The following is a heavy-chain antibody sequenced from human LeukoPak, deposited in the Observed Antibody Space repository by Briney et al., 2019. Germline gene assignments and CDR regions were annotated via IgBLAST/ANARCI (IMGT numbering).Heavy chain of an antibody. V-gene: IGHV1-18*01. CDR3: ARGSLWFGELGDY. CDR1: FXXXX. CDR2: ISAYNGNT. Sequence: FXXXXXXWVXXXXGQGLEWMGWISAYNGNTNYAQKLQGRVTMTTDTSTSTAYMELRSLRSDDTAVYYCARGSLWFGELGDYWGQGTLVTVSS. J-gene: IGHJ4*02. D-gene: IGHD3-10*01.